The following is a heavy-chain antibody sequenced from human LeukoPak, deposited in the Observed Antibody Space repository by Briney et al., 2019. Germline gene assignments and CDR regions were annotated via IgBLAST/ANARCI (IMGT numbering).Heavy chain of an antibody. D-gene: IGHD3-16*01. Sequence: PGGSLRLSCAASGFTFSSYAMSWVRKAQGKGLGWVSAISGSGGSPYYADSVKGRFTISRDNSKTTLYLQMNSLRAEDTAVYYCAAGLRQGGVEDYWGQGTLVTVSS. CDR2: ISGSGGSP. V-gene: IGHV3-23*01. J-gene: IGHJ4*02. CDR3: AAGLRQGGVEDY. CDR1: GFTFSSYA.